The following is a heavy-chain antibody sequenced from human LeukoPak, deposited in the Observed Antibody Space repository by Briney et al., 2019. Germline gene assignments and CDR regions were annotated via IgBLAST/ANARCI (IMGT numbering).Heavy chain of an antibody. CDR1: GYTFTGYY. CDR2: INPNSGGT. J-gene: IGHJ4*02. V-gene: IGHV1-2*02. CDR3: ARNRNTAMVDPDY. Sequence: WASVKVSCKASGYTFTGYYMHWVRQAPGQGLEWMGWINPNSGGTNYARKFQGRVTMTRDTSIRTAYMELSRLRSADTAVYCCARNRNTAMVDPDYWGQGTLVTVSS. D-gene: IGHD5-18*01.